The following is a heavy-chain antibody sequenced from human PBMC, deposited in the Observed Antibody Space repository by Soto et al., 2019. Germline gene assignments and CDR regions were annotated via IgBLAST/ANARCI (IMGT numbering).Heavy chain of an antibody. CDR3: VRGGGNDPFEY. J-gene: IGHJ4*02. D-gene: IGHD5-12*01. Sequence: QLRLQESGSGVVETSESLSLTCTVFGASITYGGYSWSRIRQSPGRGLEWIGHITHLEHTYFNPSFKSRLSMSIDRAKNQFSLKLTSMTAADKGRYFCVRGGGNDPFEYWGQGILVTVSS. V-gene: IGHV4-30-2*06. CDR1: GASITYGGYS. CDR2: ITHLEHT.